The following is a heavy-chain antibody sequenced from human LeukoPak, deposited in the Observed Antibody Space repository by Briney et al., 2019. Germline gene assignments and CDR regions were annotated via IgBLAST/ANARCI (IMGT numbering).Heavy chain of an antibody. V-gene: IGHV3-48*01. D-gene: IGHD1-7*01. CDR3: ARSGGITGTTVYY. J-gene: IGHJ4*02. CDR1: GFTFSSYS. CDR2: ISSSSSTI. Sequence: PGGSLRLSCAASGFTFSSYSMNWVRQAPGKGLEWVSYISSSSSTIYYADSVKGRFTISRDNAKNSLYLQMNSLRAEDTAVYYCARSGGITGTTVYYWGQGTLVTVSA.